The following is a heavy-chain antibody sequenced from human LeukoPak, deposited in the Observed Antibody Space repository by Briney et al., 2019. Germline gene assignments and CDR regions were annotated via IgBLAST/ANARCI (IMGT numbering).Heavy chain of an antibody. J-gene: IGHJ6*02. CDR2: ISSSGSAM. D-gene: IGHD3-10*01. V-gene: IGHV3-11*01. Sequence: GGSLTLSCAASAFTFSDYYMSWIRQAPGKGLEWVSYISSSGSAMFYSDSVKGRYTISRDNSKTSLFLQMNSLRAEDTAVYYCARVPDYGSGRPSPAYYYGMDVWGQGTTVTVSS. CDR1: AFTFSDYY. CDR3: ARVPDYGSGRPSPAYYYGMDV.